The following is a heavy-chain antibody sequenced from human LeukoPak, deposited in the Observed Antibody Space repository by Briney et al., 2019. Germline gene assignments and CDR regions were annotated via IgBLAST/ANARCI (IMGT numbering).Heavy chain of an antibody. CDR1: GGSISSSSYY. D-gene: IGHD3-3*01. CDR3: ARLASLTRYDSVDAFDI. V-gene: IGHV4-39*07. Sequence: SETLSLTCTVSGGSISSSSYYWGWIRQPPGKGLEWIGSIYYSGSTNYNPSLKSRVTISVDTSKNQFSLKLSSVTAADTAVYYCARLASLTRYDSVDAFDIWGQGIMVTVSS. CDR2: IYYSGST. J-gene: IGHJ3*02.